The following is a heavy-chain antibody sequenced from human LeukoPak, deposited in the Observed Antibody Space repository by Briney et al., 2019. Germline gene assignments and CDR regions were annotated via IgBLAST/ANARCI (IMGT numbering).Heavy chain of an antibody. V-gene: IGHV3-23*01. CDR1: GFTFSSYT. CDR2: ISGSGGTT. CDR3: AKGRTGYIPDF. Sequence: PGGSLRLSCAASGFTFSSYTMTWVRRAPGKGLEWVSVISGSGGTTYYADSVKGRFTISRDNSKNTLYLQMNSLRAEDTALYYCAKGRTGYIPDFWGQGTLVTVAS. J-gene: IGHJ4*02. D-gene: IGHD6-13*01.